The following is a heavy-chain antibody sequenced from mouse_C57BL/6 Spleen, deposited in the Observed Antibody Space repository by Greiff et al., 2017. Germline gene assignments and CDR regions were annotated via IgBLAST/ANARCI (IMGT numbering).Heavy chain of an antibody. CDR1: GYTFTDYN. D-gene: IGHD2-4*01. Sequence: EVQLQQSGPELVKPGASVKIPCKASGYTFTDYNMDWVKQSHGKSLEWIGDINPNNGGTIYNQKFKGKATLTVDKSSSTAYMELRSLTSEDTAVSYCARREIYYDYGYAMDYWGQGTSVTVSS. CDR2: INPNNGGT. V-gene: IGHV1-18*01. CDR3: ARREIYYDYGYAMDY. J-gene: IGHJ4*01.